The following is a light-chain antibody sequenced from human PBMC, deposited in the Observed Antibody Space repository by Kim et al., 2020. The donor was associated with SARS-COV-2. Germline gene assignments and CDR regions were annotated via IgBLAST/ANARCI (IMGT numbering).Light chain of an antibody. CDR3: CSYAGTYTYV. V-gene: IGLV2-11*01. J-gene: IGLJ1*01. CDR2: DVS. Sequence: QSALTQPRSVSGSPGQSVTISCAGNYVRTYNFVSWYQQHPGKAPKLMIYDVSKRPSGVPGRFSGSKSDSTASLTISGLQAEDEADYYCCSYAGTYTYVFGSGTKVTVL. CDR1: YVRTYNF.